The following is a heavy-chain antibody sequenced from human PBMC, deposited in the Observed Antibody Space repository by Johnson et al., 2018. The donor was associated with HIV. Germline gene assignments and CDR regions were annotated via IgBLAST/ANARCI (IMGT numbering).Heavy chain of an antibody. CDR3: ARAGYSNYDRAFDI. V-gene: IGHV3-43*01. CDR2: ISWDGGST. CDR1: GFTFDDYT. J-gene: IGHJ3*02. D-gene: IGHD4-11*01. Sequence: VQLVESGGVVVQPGGSLRLSCAASGFTFDDYTMHWVRQAPGKGLEWVSLISWDGGSTYYVDSVKGRFSISRDNAKNSLYLQMNSLRAEDTALYYCARAGYSNYDRAFDIWGQG.